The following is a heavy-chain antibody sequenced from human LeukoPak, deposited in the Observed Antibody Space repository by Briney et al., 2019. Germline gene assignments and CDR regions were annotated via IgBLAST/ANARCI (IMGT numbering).Heavy chain of an antibody. CDR2: INPHSGGA. D-gene: IGHD4-23*01. V-gene: IGHV1-2*02. CDR1: GYTFTAYY. Sequence: GASVKVSCKASGYTFTAYYINWVRQAPGQGLEWMGWINPHSGGAVYAQGFEGRVTMTRDTSISTAYMELNNLRSDDTAFYYCTRFEDHGGKRDVFDIWGQGTMVTVSS. CDR3: TRFEDHGGKRDVFDI. J-gene: IGHJ3*02.